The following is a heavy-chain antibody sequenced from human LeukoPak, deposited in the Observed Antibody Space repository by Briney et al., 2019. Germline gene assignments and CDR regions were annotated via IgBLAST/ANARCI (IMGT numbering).Heavy chain of an antibody. CDR1: GFTFSSYG. V-gene: IGHV3-30*02. CDR2: MRYDGSNR. CDR3: AREMLAAVAAQS. Sequence: PGGSLRLSCAASGFTFSSYGMHWVRQAPGKGLEWVAFMRYDGSNRNYADSVKGRFTISRDNSKNTLYLQMNSLRAEDTAVYYCAREMLAAVAAQSWGQGTLVTVSS. J-gene: IGHJ5*02. D-gene: IGHD6-19*01.